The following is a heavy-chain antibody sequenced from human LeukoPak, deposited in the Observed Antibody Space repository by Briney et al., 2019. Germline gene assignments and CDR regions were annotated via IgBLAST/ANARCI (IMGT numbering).Heavy chain of an antibody. Sequence: SVKVSCKASGGSFRTYPNSWVRQAPGQGLEWMGGLTQFFRRTNYTQKFQGRLTITTDESSSTAYMELSDLRSDDTAVYYCATSESGRSWDWLAPWGQGTLVTVSS. J-gene: IGHJ5*02. D-gene: IGHD3-10*01. V-gene: IGHV1-69*05. CDR1: GGSFRTYP. CDR3: ATSESGRSWDWLAP. CDR2: LTQFFRRT.